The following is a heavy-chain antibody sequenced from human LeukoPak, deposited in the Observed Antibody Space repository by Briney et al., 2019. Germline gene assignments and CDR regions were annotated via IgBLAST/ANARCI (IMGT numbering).Heavy chain of an antibody. CDR3: ARELYSGSYRDAFDI. J-gene: IGHJ3*02. D-gene: IGHD1-26*01. CDR1: GYTFTSYY. V-gene: IGHV1-46*01. CDR2: INPSGGST. Sequence: ASVKVSCKASGYTFTSYYMNWVRQAPGQGLEWMGIINPSGGSTSYAQKFQGRVTMTRDTSTSTVYMELSSLRSEDTAVYYCARELYSGSYRDAFDIWGQGTMVTVSS.